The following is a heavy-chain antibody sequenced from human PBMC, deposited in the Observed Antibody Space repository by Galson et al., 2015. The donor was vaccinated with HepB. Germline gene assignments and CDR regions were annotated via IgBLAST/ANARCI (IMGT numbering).Heavy chain of an antibody. V-gene: IGHV1-18*01. D-gene: IGHD2-15*01. J-gene: IGHJ5*02. CDR3: ARGAFVAVVGGTPNNWFDP. CDR1: GYTFSTYS. CDR2: ISPYNRDT. Sequence: SVKVSCKASGYTFSTYSITWVRQAPGHGLEWMGWISPYNRDTTYTRKFQGRVTMTTDTFTSTAYMELRSLRIDDTDVYYCARGAFVAVVGGTPNNWFDPWGQGTPVTVSS.